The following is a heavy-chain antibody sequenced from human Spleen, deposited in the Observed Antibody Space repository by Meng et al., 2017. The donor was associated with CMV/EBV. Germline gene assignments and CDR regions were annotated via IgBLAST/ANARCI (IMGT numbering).Heavy chain of an antibody. J-gene: IGHJ4*02. Sequence: SETLSLTCAVYGPGGSNRNYYWSWIRHPPGKGLEWIGEINHSGSTNNNPSLKSRVTISVDTSKNQFSLKLSSVTAADTAVYYCARGGSTSYTGTDFDYWGQGTLVTVSS. CDR2: INHSGST. V-gene: IGHV4-34*01. CDR1: GPGGSNRNYY. D-gene: IGHD2-2*01. CDR3: ARGGSTSYTGTDFDY.